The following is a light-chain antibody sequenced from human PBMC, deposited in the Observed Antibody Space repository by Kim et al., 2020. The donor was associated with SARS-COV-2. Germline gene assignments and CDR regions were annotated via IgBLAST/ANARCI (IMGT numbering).Light chain of an antibody. CDR1: QSVLYSSNNKNY. V-gene: IGKV4-1*01. CDR2: WAS. J-gene: IGKJ1*01. CDR3: QQYYSTPWT. Sequence: VTINCKSSQSVLYSSNNKNYLAWYQQKPAQPPKLLIYWASTRESGVPDRFSGSGSGTDFTLTISSLQAEDVAVYYCQQYYSTPWTFGQGTKVDIK.